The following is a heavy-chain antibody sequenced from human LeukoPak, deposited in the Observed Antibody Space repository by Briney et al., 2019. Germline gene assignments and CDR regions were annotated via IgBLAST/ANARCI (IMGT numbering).Heavy chain of an antibody. D-gene: IGHD5-12*01. CDR3: AREYSGVFDY. CDR2: ISSSVSSI. J-gene: IGHJ4*02. CDR1: GFTFSSYE. V-gene: IGHV3-48*03. Sequence: TGGSLRLSCAASGFTFSSYEMNWVRQGPGKGLEWVSYISSSVSSISYADSVKGRFTISRDNTKNSLYLQMNSLRAEDTAVYYCAREYSGVFDYWGQGTLVTVSS.